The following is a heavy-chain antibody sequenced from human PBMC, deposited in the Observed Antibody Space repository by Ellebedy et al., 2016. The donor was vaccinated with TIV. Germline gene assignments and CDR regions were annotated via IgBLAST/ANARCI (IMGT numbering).Heavy chain of an antibody. J-gene: IGHJ3*02. V-gene: IGHV3-9*01. D-gene: IGHD1-1*01. Sequence: SLKISXAASGFTFDDYAMHWVRQAPGKGLEWVSGISWNSGSIGYADSVKGRFTISRDNAKNSLYLQMNSLRAEDTALYYCAKDQGGTTYGAFDIWGQGTMVTVSS. CDR3: AKDQGGTTYGAFDI. CDR2: ISWNSGSI. CDR1: GFTFDDYA.